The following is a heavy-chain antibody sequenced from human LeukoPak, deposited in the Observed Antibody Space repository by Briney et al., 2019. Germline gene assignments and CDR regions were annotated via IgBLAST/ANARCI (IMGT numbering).Heavy chain of an antibody. D-gene: IGHD1-26*01. CDR3: ARRRVGAISSYNWFDP. CDR1: GGSISSHY. CDR2: IYYTGST. V-gene: IGHV4-59*08. J-gene: IGHJ5*02. Sequence: PSETLSLTCTVSGGSISSHYWSWIRQPPGKGLEWIGYIYYTGSTNYNPSLKSRVTISVDTSKNQFSLKLNSVTAADTAVYYCARRRVGAISSYNWFDPWGQGTLVTVSS.